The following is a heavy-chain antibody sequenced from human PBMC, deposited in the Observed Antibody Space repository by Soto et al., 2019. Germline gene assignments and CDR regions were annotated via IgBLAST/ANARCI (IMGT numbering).Heavy chain of an antibody. CDR3: ARDGVWGSYRYPDY. D-gene: IGHD3-16*02. CDR1: GCTFSSYA. CDR2: IIPIFGTA. V-gene: IGHV1-69*13. Sequence: SVKVSCKASGCTFSSYAISWVRQAPGQGLEWMGGIIPIFGTANYAQKFQGRVTITADESTSTAYMELSSLRSEDTAVYYCARDGVWGSYRYPDYWGQGTLVTVSS. J-gene: IGHJ4*02.